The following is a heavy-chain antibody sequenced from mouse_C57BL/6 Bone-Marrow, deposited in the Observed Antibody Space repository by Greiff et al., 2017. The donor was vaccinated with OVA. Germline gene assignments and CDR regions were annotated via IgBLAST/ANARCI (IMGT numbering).Heavy chain of an antibody. D-gene: IGHD2-4*01. J-gene: IGHJ1*03. CDR3: VRLGGLRRGYFDV. Sequence: EVQLVESGGGLVQPKGSLKLSCAASGFSFNTYAMNWVRQAPGKGLEWVARIRSKSNNYATYYADSVKDRFTISRDDSESMLYLQMNNLKTEDTAMYYCVRLGGLRRGYFDVWGTGTTVTVSS. V-gene: IGHV10-1*01. CDR1: GFSFNTYA. CDR2: IRSKSNNYAT.